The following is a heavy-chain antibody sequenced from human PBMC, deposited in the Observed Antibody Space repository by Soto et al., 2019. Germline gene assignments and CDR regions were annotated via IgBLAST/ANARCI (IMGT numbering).Heavy chain of an antibody. D-gene: IGHD3-10*01. V-gene: IGHV1-3*01. CDR1: GYTFSYYP. Sequence: ASVKVSCKASGYTFSYYPIHWVRQVHGQRLEWMGCINGGNGRTRYSQNFQGRVTFTRDTSANTAYMEVASLRFGDTAVYYCARDRGGRVPGASFYFSGMDVWGQGSTVTVS. CDR2: INGGNGRT. CDR3: ARDRGGRVPGASFYFSGMDV. J-gene: IGHJ6*02.